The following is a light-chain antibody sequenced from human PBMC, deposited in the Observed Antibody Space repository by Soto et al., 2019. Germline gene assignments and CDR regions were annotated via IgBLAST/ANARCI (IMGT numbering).Light chain of an antibody. CDR1: QSVLYSSNNKNY. V-gene: IGKV4-1*01. CDR3: QQYYSTPWT. Sequence: DIVMTQSPDSLAVSLGERATINCKSSQSVLYSSNNKNYLAWYQQKPGQPPKLLIYWASTRESGVPDRFSGSGSGTDFTLTISRLQAEDVGVYCGQQYYSTPWTFGQGTKVEIK. J-gene: IGKJ1*01. CDR2: WAS.